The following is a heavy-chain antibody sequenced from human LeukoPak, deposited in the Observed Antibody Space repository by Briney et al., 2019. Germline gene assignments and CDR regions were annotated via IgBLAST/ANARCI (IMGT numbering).Heavy chain of an antibody. V-gene: IGHV1-8*01. Sequence: ASVKVSCKASGYTFTSYDINWVRQATGQGLEWMGWMNPNSGNTGYAQKFQGRVTMTRNTSISTAYMELSSLRSEDTAVYYCARGQGGDYVWGSYRYGYWGQGTLVTVSS. J-gene: IGHJ4*02. CDR1: GYTFTSYD. CDR3: ARGQGGDYVWGSYRYGY. CDR2: MNPNSGNT. D-gene: IGHD3-16*02.